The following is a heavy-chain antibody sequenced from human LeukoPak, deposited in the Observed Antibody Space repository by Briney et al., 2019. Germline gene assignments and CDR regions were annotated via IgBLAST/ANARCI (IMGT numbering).Heavy chain of an antibody. D-gene: IGHD2-2*01. J-gene: IGHJ4*02. V-gene: IGHV4-39*01. CDR2: IYYSGST. CDR3: ARPSRSTGPAY. Sequence: SETLSLTCTVSGGSISSSRHYWGWIHQPPGKGLEWIGSIYYSGSTHYNPSLKSRVTISVDTSKNQFSLKLSSVTAADTAVYYCARPSRSTGPAYWGRGTLVTVSS. CDR1: GGSISSSRHY.